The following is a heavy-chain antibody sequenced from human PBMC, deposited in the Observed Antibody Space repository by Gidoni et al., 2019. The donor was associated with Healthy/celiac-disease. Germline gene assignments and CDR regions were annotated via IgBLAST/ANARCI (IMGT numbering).Heavy chain of an antibody. CDR3: ATDSSSGYFDY. Sequence: QVQLVESGGGVVQPGRSLRLSCAASGFTFSSYGMHWVRQAPGKGLEWVAVIWYDGSNKYYADSVKGRFTISRENSKNTLYLQMNSLRAEDTAVYYCATDSSSGYFDYWGQGTLVTVSS. J-gene: IGHJ4*02. CDR2: IWYDGSNK. CDR1: GFTFSSYG. V-gene: IGHV3-33*01. D-gene: IGHD6-6*01.